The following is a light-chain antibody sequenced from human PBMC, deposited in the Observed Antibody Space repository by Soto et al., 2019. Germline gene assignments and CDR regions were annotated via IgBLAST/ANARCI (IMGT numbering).Light chain of an antibody. V-gene: IGLV2-14*01. Sequence: QSALTQPASISGCPGQSITISCTGTSSDVGGYNYVSWYQQHPSKAPKLMIYDVDNRPSGVSYRFSGSKSGKTASLTISGLQAEDEADYYCSSYTSSSTVVFGGGTKLTVL. CDR1: SSDVGGYNY. CDR2: DVD. CDR3: SSYTSSSTVV. J-gene: IGLJ2*01.